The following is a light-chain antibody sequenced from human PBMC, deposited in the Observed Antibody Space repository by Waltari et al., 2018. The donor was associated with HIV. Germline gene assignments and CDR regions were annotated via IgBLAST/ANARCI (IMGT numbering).Light chain of an antibody. V-gene: IGLV3-21*02. CDR1: NIGSKS. CDR2: DDS. J-gene: IGLJ2*01. CDR3: QVWDSSSVHPVV. Sequence: SYVLTQPPSVSVAPGQTARITCGGNNIGSKSVHWYQQKPGQAPVLVVYDDSDRPSGIPGRFSGSNSGNTATLTITRVEAGDEADYYCQVWDSSSVHPVVFGGGTRLTVL.